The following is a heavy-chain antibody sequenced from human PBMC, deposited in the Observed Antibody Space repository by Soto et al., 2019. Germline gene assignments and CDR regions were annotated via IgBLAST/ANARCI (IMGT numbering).Heavy chain of an antibody. CDR1: GYTFTGYY. CDR2: INPNSGGT. V-gene: IGHV1-2*04. CDR3: ARDFVNCSGGSCYPIHAFDI. D-gene: IGHD2-15*01. J-gene: IGHJ3*02. Sequence: ASVKVSCKASGYTFTGYYMHWVRQAPGQRLEWMGWINPNSGGTNYAQKFQGWVTMTRDTSISTAYMELSRLRSDDTAVYYCARDFVNCSGGSCYPIHAFDIWGQGTMVTVSS.